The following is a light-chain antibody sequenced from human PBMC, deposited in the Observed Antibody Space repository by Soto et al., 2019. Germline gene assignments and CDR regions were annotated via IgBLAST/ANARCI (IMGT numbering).Light chain of an antibody. Sequence: QAVVTQPPSVSGAPGQRVTISCTGSSSNIGAGYDVHWYQQLPGTAPKLLIYGNSNRPSGVPDRFSGSKSGTSASLAITGLQAEDEADYYCQCYYSSLSRVFGGGTKVTVL. CDR3: QCYYSSLSRV. V-gene: IGLV1-40*01. J-gene: IGLJ2*01. CDR2: GNS. CDR1: SSNIGAGYD.